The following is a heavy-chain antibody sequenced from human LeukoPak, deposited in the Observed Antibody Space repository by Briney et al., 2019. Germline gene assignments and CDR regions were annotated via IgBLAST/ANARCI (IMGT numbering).Heavy chain of an antibody. CDR2: IDGSGRRR. Sequence: GGSLRLSCAASGFTFSSYEMTWVRQAPGKGLEWISYIDGSGRRRSYADSVKGRFTISRDNAKNSLYLQMNSLRAEDTAVYYCARDRGTGETKYYYGSGRTYYFDYWGQGTLVTVSS. V-gene: IGHV3-48*03. CDR3: ARDRGTGETKYYYGSGRTYYFDY. D-gene: IGHD3-10*01. J-gene: IGHJ4*02. CDR1: GFTFSSYE.